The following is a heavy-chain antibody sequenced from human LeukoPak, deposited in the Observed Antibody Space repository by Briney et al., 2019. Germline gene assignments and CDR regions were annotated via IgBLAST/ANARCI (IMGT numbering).Heavy chain of an antibody. Sequence: GGSLRLSCAASEFTFSSYSMNWVRQAPGKGLEWVSYITNSGNSKSYADSVKGRFTISRDNTKNSLYLQMNSLRAEDTAVYYCARFVDTATGNNWFDPWGQGTLVTVSS. CDR3: ARFVDTATGNNWFDP. V-gene: IGHV3-48*01. J-gene: IGHJ5*02. CDR2: ITNSGNSK. CDR1: EFTFSSYS. D-gene: IGHD5-18*01.